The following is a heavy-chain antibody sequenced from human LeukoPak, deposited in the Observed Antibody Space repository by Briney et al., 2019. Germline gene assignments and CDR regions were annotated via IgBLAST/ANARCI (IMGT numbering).Heavy chain of an antibody. CDR1: GFSFSAYG. V-gene: IGHV3-21*01. D-gene: IGHD4-17*01. CDR3: ASPSSYGDYYFGY. CDR2: ISRSGAYI. Sequence: PGGSLRLSCAASGFSFSAYGMNWVRQAPGKGLEWVSCISRSGAYIYYADPVKGRFTISRDNAENSVDLQMNSLRAEDTAIYYCASPSSYGDYYFGYWGQGTLVTVSS. J-gene: IGHJ4*02.